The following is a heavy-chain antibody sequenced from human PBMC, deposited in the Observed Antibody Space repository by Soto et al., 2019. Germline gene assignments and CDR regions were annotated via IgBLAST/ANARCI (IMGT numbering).Heavy chain of an antibody. CDR3: VKKIAGTTTNGAYWYFDL. CDR2: ITGGGDYT. V-gene: IGHV3-23*01. J-gene: IGHJ2*01. CDR1: GFTFGDFA. D-gene: IGHD2-8*01. Sequence: EVQLLESGGDLVQPGGSLRLSCAASGFTFGDFAMNWVRQAPGKGLEWVSGITGGGDYTFYADSVKGRFTISRVQSKNTVYLQMNRLRAEDTALYYCVKKIAGTTTNGAYWYFDLWGRGNLVTVSS.